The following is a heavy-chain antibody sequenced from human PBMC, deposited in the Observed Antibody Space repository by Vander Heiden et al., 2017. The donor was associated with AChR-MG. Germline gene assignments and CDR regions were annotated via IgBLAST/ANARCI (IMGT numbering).Heavy chain of an antibody. J-gene: IGHJ4*02. D-gene: IGHD4-17*01. CDR3: ARISGGDDYGDYGTDY. Sequence: QVQLVQSGAEVKKPGASVKVSCKASGYTFTSYYMPWVRQAPGQGLEWMGIINPSGGSTSYAQKFQGRVTMTRDTSTSTVYMELSSLRSEDTAVYYCARISGGDDYGDYGTDYWGQGTLVTVSS. CDR1: GYTFTSYY. V-gene: IGHV1-46*01. CDR2: INPSGGST.